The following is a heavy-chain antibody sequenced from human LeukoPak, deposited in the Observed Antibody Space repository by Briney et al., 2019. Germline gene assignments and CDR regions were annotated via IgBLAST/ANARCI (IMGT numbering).Heavy chain of an antibody. D-gene: IGHD6-19*01. CDR3: AKVTLGVRRLVRGPIDS. J-gene: IGHJ4*02. Sequence: GGSLRLSCAASGVTFSSYAMSWVRQAPGKGLEWVSAISGSGGSTYYADSVKGRFTISRDNSKNTLYLQMNSLRAEDTAVYYCAKVTLGVRRLVRGPIDSWGQGTLVTVSS. CDR2: ISGSGGST. CDR1: GVTFSSYA. V-gene: IGHV3-23*01.